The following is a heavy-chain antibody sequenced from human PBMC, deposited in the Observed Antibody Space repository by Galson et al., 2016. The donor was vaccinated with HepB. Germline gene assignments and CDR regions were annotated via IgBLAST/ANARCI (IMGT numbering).Heavy chain of an antibody. CDR3: ARDRAWVVVITDDAFDI. CDR2: ISTHHGNT. J-gene: IGHJ3*02. V-gene: IGHV1-18*01. Sequence: SVKVSCKASGYTFTNYGITWVRQAPGQGLEWMGWISTHHGNTNYAQKLQGRVTMTTDTSTSTAYMELRSLRSDDTAVYYCARDRAWVVVITDDAFDIWGQGTMVTVSS. D-gene: IGHD3-22*01. CDR1: GYTFTNYG.